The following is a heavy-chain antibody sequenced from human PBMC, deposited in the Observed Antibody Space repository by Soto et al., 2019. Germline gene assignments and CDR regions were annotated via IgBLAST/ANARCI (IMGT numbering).Heavy chain of an antibody. D-gene: IGHD1-26*01. V-gene: IGHV3-30*03. Sequence: QVHLVESGGGVVQPGKSLRLSREASGFTFRSYGMHWVRQAPGKGLEWVGVIANDGSNTHYEDSVKGRFTISRDNSKNTLYLQMNRLTPDDTAVYYCATLGIDSGSYYGTFDIWGQGTMVIVSS. CDR3: ATLGIDSGSYYGTFDI. CDR1: GFTFRSYG. CDR2: IANDGSNT. J-gene: IGHJ3*02.